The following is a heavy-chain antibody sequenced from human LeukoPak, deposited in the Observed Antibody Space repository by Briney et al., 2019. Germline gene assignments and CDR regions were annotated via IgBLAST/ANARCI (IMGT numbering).Heavy chain of an antibody. V-gene: IGHV3-23*01. J-gene: IGHJ4*02. D-gene: IGHD5-18*01. CDR2: ISGSGGST. CDR3: AKGGYSYGYAFDY. CDR1: GFTFSSYA. Sequence: PGGSLRLSCAASGFTFSSYAMSWVRQAPGKGLEWVSAISGSGGSTYYADSVKGRFTISRGNSKNTLYLQMNSLRAEDTAVYYCAKGGYSYGYAFDYWGQGTLVTVSS.